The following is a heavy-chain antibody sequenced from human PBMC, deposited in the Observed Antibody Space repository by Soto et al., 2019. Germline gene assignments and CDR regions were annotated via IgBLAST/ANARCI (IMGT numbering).Heavy chain of an antibody. J-gene: IGHJ4*02. D-gene: IGHD1-26*01. V-gene: IGHV3-21*01. CDR2: INGRSNYV. CDR1: GFIFSTYT. Sequence: GSLRLSCVFSGFIFSTYTMNWVRQAPGKGLEWVSSINGRSNYVYYADSVKGRFTISRDNAKNSLYLQMNRLRAEDTAIYYCAREDGVVGSSSAFDHWGLGTLVTVSS. CDR3: AREDGVVGSSSAFDH.